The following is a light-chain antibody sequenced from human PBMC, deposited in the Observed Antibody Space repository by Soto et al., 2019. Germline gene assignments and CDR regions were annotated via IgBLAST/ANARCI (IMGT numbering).Light chain of an antibody. CDR3: QQYNRYSSWT. J-gene: IGKJ1*01. CDR1: QSLNSL. V-gene: IGKV1-5*01. Sequence: DIQMTQSPSTLSASVGDRVTITCRASQSLNSLLAWYQQKPGRAPKLLIYDASTLESGVPSRFSGSGSGTEFTLTISSLQIDDFATYYCQQYNRYSSWTFGQGTKVEIK. CDR2: DAS.